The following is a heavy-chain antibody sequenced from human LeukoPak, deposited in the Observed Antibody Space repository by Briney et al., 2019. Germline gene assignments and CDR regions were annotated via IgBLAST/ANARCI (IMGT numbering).Heavy chain of an antibody. Sequence: SGGSLRLSCAASGFTFSSYSMNCVSQAPGKGLEWGSYISSSSSTIYYADSVEGRFTISRDNAKNSLYLQMNSLRAEDTAVYYCARNSGSYYHYWGQGTLVTVSS. D-gene: IGHD1-26*01. CDR2: ISSSSSTI. CDR1: GFTFSSYS. J-gene: IGHJ4*02. V-gene: IGHV3-48*04. CDR3: ARNSGSYYHY.